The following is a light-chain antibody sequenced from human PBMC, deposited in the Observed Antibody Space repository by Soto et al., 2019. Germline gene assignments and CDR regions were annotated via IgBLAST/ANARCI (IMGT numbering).Light chain of an antibody. Sequence: EIVLTQSPGTVCCSPLERSTLSCRASQSVSSSYLGWYQQKPGQAPRLLIYGASNRATGIPDRFSGSGSGTEFTLTISRLEPEDFAVYYCQQYGSSPPLTFGGGTKVDIK. CDR2: GAS. J-gene: IGKJ4*01. CDR3: QQYGSSPPLT. V-gene: IGKV3-20*01. CDR1: QSVSSSY.